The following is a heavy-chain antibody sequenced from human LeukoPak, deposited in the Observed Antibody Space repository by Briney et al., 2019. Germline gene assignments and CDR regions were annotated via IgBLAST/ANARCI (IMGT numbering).Heavy chain of an antibody. D-gene: IGHD4-17*01. V-gene: IGHV4-39*01. Sequence: SETLSLTCTVSGGSISSSSYYWGWIRQPPGKGLEWIGSIYYSGSTYCNPSLKSRVTISVDTSKNQSSLKLSSVTAADTAVYYCARPDHDYGDYVGWFDPWGQGTLVTVSS. CDR2: IYYSGST. J-gene: IGHJ5*02. CDR1: GGSISSSSYY. CDR3: ARPDHDYGDYVGWFDP.